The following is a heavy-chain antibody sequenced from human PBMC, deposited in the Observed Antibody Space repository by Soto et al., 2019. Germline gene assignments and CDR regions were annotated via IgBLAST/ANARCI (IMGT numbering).Heavy chain of an antibody. V-gene: IGHV4-34*01. J-gene: IGHJ5*02. CDR2: INHSGST. D-gene: IGHD3-3*01. Sequence: PSETLSLTCAVYGGSFSGYYWSWIRQPPGKGLEWIGEINHSGSTNYNPSIKSRVTISVDTSKNQFSLKLSSVTAADTALYYCARGLPLGHYDFRSGFPLPERWFDPWGQRTQVTVSS. CDR3: ARGLPLGHYDFRSGFPLPERWFDP. CDR1: GGSFSGYY.